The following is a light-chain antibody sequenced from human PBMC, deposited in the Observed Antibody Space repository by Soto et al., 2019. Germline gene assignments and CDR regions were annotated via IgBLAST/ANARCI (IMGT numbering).Light chain of an antibody. V-gene: IGLV2-8*01. Sequence: QSVLTHPPSASGSPGQSVTISCTGTKNDIGVYDFVSWYQHHPGKAPRLIIYEVVQRPSGVPDRFSGSKSGNTASLTVSGLQAADEADYFCKSYAGSNNYVFGSGTKVTAL. J-gene: IGLJ1*01. CDR1: KNDIGVYDF. CDR2: EVV. CDR3: KSYAGSNNYV.